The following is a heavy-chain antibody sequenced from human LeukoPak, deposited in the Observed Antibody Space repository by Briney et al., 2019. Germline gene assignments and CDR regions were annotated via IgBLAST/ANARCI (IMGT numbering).Heavy chain of an antibody. Sequence: ASVKVSCKASGYTFSSYGISWVRQAPGQGLEWMGWISDYNGNTKYAENLQGRVTMTTDTSTNTAYMEVRSLTSDDTAVYYCARDWSSSSPYCDSWGQGTQVTVSS. V-gene: IGHV1-18*04. D-gene: IGHD6-6*01. CDR2: ISDYNGNT. CDR3: ARDWSSSSPYCDS. J-gene: IGHJ4*02. CDR1: GYTFSSYG.